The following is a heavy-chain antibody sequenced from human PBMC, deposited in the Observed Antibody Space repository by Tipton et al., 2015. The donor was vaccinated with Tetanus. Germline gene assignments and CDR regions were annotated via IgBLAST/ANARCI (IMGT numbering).Heavy chain of an antibody. CDR3: ARSQRVEDDAGGLDFLTGFYGDYWFDL. CDR1: GGSVSRSF. CDR2: IYKTGDT. Sequence: TLSLTCTVSGGSVSRSFWGWIRQAPGKGLGWIGNIYKTGDTNYNPSLKSRVTMSVNTSKNQFSLRLSSVTAADTALYYCARSQRVEDDAGGLDFLTGFYGDYWFDLWGRGIPVTVSS. J-gene: IGHJ5*02. V-gene: IGHV4-59*02. D-gene: IGHD3-9*01.